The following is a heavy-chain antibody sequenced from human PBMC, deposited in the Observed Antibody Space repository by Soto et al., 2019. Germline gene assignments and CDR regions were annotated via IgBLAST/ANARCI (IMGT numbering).Heavy chain of an antibody. V-gene: IGHV3-23*01. CDR1: GFTFSSYA. Sequence: EVQLLESGGGLVQPGGSLRLSCAASGFTFSSYAMSWVRQAPGKGLEWVSAISGSGGSTYYADFVKGRFTISRDNSKNTLYLQMNSLRAEDTAVYYCAKDRGIYCSSTSCPEFDYWGQGTLVTVSS. CDR3: AKDRGIYCSSTSCPEFDY. CDR2: ISGSGGST. J-gene: IGHJ4*02. D-gene: IGHD2-2*01.